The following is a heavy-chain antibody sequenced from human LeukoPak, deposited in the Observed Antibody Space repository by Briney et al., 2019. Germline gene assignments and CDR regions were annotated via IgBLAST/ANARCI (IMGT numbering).Heavy chain of an antibody. CDR3: AKDQYDSSGPFDS. CDR2: ISGSGGST. CDR1: GFTFSRYA. V-gene: IGHV3-23*01. J-gene: IGHJ4*02. Sequence: PWGSLTLSCAATGFTFSRYAMSWVRQAPGKGLEWVSLISGSGGSTKYADSVKGRFTISRDNSKNTLYLQMNSLRAEDTAVYYCAKDQYDSSGPFDSWGQGTLVTVSS. D-gene: IGHD3-22*01.